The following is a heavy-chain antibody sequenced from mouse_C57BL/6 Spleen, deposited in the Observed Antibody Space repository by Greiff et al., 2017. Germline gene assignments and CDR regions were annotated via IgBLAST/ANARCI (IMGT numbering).Heavy chain of an antibody. D-gene: IGHD2-14*01. CDR2: IYPGDGDT. CDR1: GYAFSSSW. V-gene: IGHV1-82*01. Sequence: VQLQQSGPELVKPGASVKISCKASGYAFSSSWMNWVKQRPGKGLEWIGRIYPGDGDTNYNGKFKGKATLTADKSSSTAYMQLSSLTSEDSAVYFCARSGEYDGAWFAYWGQGTLVTVSA. J-gene: IGHJ3*01. CDR3: ARSGEYDGAWFAY.